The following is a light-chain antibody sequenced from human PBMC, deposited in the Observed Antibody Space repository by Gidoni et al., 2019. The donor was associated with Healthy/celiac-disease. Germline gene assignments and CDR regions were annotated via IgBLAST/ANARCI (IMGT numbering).Light chain of an antibody. J-gene: IGKJ2*01. Sequence: IQMTQSQSSLSASVGDRVPITCRASQSISSYLNWYQQKPGKAPKRLIYAASSLQSGVPSRFSGSGSGTDFTLTISSLQPEDFATYYCQQSYSTLYTFGQGTKLEIK. CDR3: QQSYSTLYT. V-gene: IGKV1-39*01. CDR1: QSISSY. CDR2: AAS.